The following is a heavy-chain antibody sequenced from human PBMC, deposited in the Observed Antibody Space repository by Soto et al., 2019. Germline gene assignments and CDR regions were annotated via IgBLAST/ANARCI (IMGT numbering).Heavy chain of an antibody. D-gene: IGHD5-12*01. J-gene: IGHJ4*02. Sequence: QITLKESGPTLVRPPQTLTLTCTFSGFSLTSGVGAGWIRQPPGKALEWLALIYWDDDKRYSPSLKNRLTITKDTTKNQVVITMTNVGPVDTATYFCAHIDPEIVTVGGHGGFDYWGQGTLVTVSS. CDR3: AHIDPEIVTVGGHGGFDY. V-gene: IGHV2-5*02. CDR2: IYWDDDK. CDR1: GFSLTSGVG.